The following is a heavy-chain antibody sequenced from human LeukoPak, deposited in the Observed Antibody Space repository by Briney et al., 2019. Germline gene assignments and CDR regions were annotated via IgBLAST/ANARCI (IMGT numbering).Heavy chain of an antibody. V-gene: IGHV1-2*04. D-gene: IGHD3-22*01. CDR3: ARGTFYEYYYDSSGTFDY. J-gene: IGHJ4*02. Sequence: ASVKVSCKASGYTFTGYYMHWVRQAPGQGLEWMGWINPNSGGTNYAQKFQGWVTMTRDTSISTAYMELSRLRSDDTAVYYCARGTFYEYYYDSSGTFDYWGQGTLVTVSS. CDR2: INPNSGGT. CDR1: GYTFTGYY.